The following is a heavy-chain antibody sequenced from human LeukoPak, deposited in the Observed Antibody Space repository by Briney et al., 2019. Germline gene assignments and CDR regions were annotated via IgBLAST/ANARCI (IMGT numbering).Heavy chain of an antibody. V-gene: IGHV1-24*01. D-gene: IGHD2-2*01. Sequence: ASVKVSCKVSGYTLTELSMHWVRQAPGKGLEWMGGFDPEDGETIYAQKFQGRVTITRNTSISTAYMELSSLRSEDTAVYYCARVIGYCSSTSCYHWFDPWGQGTLVTVSS. CDR3: ARVIGYCSSTSCYHWFDP. CDR1: GYTLTELS. CDR2: FDPEDGET. J-gene: IGHJ5*02.